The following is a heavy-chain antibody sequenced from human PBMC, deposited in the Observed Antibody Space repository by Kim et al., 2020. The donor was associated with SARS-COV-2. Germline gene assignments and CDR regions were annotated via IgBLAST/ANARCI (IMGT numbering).Heavy chain of an antibody. CDR1: GFTFSSHW. CDR3: VRIYRPGYYDY. CDR2: IKQDGSET. Sequence: GGSLRLSCAASGFTFSSHWMVWVRQAPGKGLQWVAIIKQDGSETIYVDSVKGRFTISRDNAKNSLYLQMNSLRAEDTAVYYCVRIYRPGYYDYWGQGTLVTVSS. D-gene: IGHD2-21*01. J-gene: IGHJ4*02. V-gene: IGHV3-7*01.